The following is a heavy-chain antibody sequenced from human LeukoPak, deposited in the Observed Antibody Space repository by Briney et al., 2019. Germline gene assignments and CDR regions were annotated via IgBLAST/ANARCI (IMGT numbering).Heavy chain of an antibody. CDR3: AREGIQLWFLIDY. Sequence: GGSLRLSCAASGLHFSGTAMSWVRQAPGKGLEWVSAISHDGMNAYYADSVKGRFTISRDNSKKTVSLEMSSLTAADTGVYYCAREGIQLWFLIDYWGQGTLVTVSS. CDR2: ISHDGMNA. J-gene: IGHJ4*02. CDR1: GLHFSGTA. V-gene: IGHV3-23*01. D-gene: IGHD5-18*01.